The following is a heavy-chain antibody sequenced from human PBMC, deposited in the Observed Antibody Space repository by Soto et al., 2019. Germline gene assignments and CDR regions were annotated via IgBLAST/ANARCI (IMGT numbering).Heavy chain of an antibody. CDR1: GFTFSNYA. D-gene: IGHD5-18*01. CDR3: ARDTGPNGYNYYYFSMDV. CDR2: ISYDGSDK. Sequence: QVHLVESGGGVVQPGRSLRLSCAASGFTFSNYAMHWVRQAPGKGLEWVAVISYDGSDKYNANSVKGRFTISRDNSKNTLYLQMNSLRAEDTAVYYCARDTGPNGYNYYYFSMDVWGQGTTVTV. J-gene: IGHJ6*02. V-gene: IGHV3-30-3*01.